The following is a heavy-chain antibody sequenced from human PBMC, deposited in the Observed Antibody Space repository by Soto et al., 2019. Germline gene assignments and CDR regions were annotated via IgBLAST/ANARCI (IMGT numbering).Heavy chain of an antibody. D-gene: IGHD3-16*01. J-gene: IGHJ5*02. CDR1: GGSISSGGYY. V-gene: IGHV4-31*03. CDR2: IYYSGST. Sequence: QVQLQESGPGLVKPSQTLSLTCTVSGGSISSGGYYWSWIRQHPGKGLEWIGYIYYSGSTYYNPTLKRRVTISVDTSKNQFSLKLSSVTAADTAVYYCARDSYDYVWGSRKGWFDPWGQGTLVTVSS. CDR3: ARDSYDYVWGSRKGWFDP.